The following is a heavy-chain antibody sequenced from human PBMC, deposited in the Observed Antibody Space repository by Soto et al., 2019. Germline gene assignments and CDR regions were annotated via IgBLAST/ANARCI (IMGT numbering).Heavy chain of an antibody. CDR2: IIPIFGIG. CDR1: GGTINRYA. CDR3: ARSAITLFGEVSIPPHYYSEMDV. D-gene: IGHD3-3*01. J-gene: IGHJ6*02. V-gene: IGHV1-69*01. Sequence: QVQLVQSGAEVKKPGSSVKVSCKASGGTINRYAISWVRQAPGQGLEWMGGIIPIFGIGNDAQRFQGRVTITADESTGTAYMELSSLRSEDTGVYYCARSAITLFGEVSIPPHYYSEMDVWGQGTTLTVSS.